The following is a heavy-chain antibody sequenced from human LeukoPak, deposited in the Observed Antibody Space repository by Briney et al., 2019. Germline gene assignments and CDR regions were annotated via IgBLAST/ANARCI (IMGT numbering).Heavy chain of an antibody. CDR2: ISSSSSYI. V-gene: IGHV3-21*01. J-gene: IGHJ4*02. Sequence: GGSLRLSCAASVFTFSSYSMNCVRQAPGKGLEWVSSISSSSSYIYYADSVKGRFTISRDNAKNSLYLQMNSLRAEDTAVYYCARARSSGWFLDYWGQGTLVIVSS. D-gene: IGHD6-19*01. CDR1: VFTFSSYS. CDR3: ARARSSGWFLDY.